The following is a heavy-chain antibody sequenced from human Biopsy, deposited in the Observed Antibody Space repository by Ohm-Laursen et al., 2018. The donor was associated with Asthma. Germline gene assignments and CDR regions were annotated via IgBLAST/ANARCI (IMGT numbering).Heavy chain of an antibody. V-gene: IGHV3-7*01. J-gene: IGHJ4*02. D-gene: IGHD1-14*01. CDR2: IKHDGTEK. Sequence: SLRLSCTASGFTFGDYWMSWVRQVPGEGLEWVANIKHDGTEKNHVDSLKGRFTISRDNAKNSLYLQMNSLRAEGTAVYYCARDGPELPTELDYWGPGTLVTVSS. CDR3: ARDGPELPTELDY. CDR1: GFTFGDYW.